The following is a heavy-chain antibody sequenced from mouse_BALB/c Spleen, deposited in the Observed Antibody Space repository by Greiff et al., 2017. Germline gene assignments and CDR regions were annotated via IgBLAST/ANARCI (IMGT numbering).Heavy chain of an antibody. CDR3: ARDLSVITTATGLFAY. D-gene: IGHD1-2*01. CDR1: GFAFSSYD. J-gene: IGHJ3*01. V-gene: IGHV5-12-1*01. Sequence: EVKLQESGGGLVKPGGSLKLSCAASGFAFSSYDMSWVRQTPEKRLEWVAYISSGGGSTYYPDTVKGRFTISRDNAKNTLYLQMSSLKSEDTAMYYCARDLSVITTATGLFAYWGQGTLVTVSA. CDR2: ISSGGGST.